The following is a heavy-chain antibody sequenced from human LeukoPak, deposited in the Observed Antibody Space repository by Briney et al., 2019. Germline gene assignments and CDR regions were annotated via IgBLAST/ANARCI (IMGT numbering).Heavy chain of an antibody. D-gene: IGHD2-21*02. CDR1: GFPLRKYW. J-gene: IGHJ5*02. CDR2: IKLDGSET. V-gene: IGHV3-7*01. Sequence: GGSLGLSLAGSGFPLRKYWMKWVRQAPGKGLGWGANIKLDGSETYYVDSVKGRFTISRDNAKNSVYLQMDSLRAEDTAVYYCVGEIRLVTAHWFDPWGQGTLVTVSS. CDR3: VGEIRLVTAHWFDP.